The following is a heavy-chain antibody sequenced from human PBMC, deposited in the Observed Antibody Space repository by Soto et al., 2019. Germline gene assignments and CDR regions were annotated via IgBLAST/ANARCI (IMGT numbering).Heavy chain of an antibody. J-gene: IGHJ6*02. D-gene: IGHD2-2*01. CDR1: EFTFSSYA. Sequence: GGSLRLSCGASEFTFSSYAMSWVRQAPGKGLEWVSAISGSGDSTFYADSVKGRFTISRDNSENTLYLQMNSLRAEDTALYYCAKGQYCSTRCYYGMDVWGQGTTVTVSS. CDR2: ISGSGDST. CDR3: AKGQYCSTRCYYGMDV. V-gene: IGHV3-23*01.